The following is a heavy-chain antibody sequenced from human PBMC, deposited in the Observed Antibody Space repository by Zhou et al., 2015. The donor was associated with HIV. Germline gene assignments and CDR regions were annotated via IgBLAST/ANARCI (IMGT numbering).Heavy chain of an antibody. J-gene: IGHJ3*02. V-gene: IGHV1-69*01. CDR2: IIPIFGTA. CDR3: ACTRNDIVVVPAAMDSPSDI. D-gene: IGHD2-2*01. CDR1: GGTFSSYA. Sequence: QVQLVQSGAEVKKPGSSVKVSCKASGGTFSSYAISWVRQAPGQGLEWMGGIIPIFGTANYAQKFQGRVTITADESTSTAYMELSSLRSEDTAVYYCACTRNDIVVVPAAMDSPSDIWGQGTMVTVS.